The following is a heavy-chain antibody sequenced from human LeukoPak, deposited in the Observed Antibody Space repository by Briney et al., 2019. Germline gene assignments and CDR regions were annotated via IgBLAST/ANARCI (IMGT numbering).Heavy chain of an antibody. D-gene: IGHD3-9*01. CDR2: ISTRSSYI. V-gene: IGHV3-21*01. CDR3: ARDHDWDYMDV. CDR1: GFTFSSCS. J-gene: IGHJ6*03. Sequence: GGSLRLSCVASGFTFSSCSMNWVRQAPGKGLEWVSFISTRSSYIYYADSVKGRFTISRDNAKNSLYLQMNSLRAEDTAVYYCARDHDWDYMDVWGKGTTVTVSS.